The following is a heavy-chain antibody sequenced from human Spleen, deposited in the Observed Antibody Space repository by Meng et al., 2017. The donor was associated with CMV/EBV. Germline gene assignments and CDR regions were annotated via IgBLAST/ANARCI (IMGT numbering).Heavy chain of an antibody. Sequence: GGSLRLSCAASGFTFSSYSMNWVRQAPGKGLEWVSGIYGDGRTYYADFVKGRFTISRDDSKNTVFLQMDSLRAEDSAVYSCASGPFKNWGQGTLVTVSS. CDR2: IYGDGRT. CDR1: GFTFSSYS. J-gene: IGHJ4*02. V-gene: IGHV3-53*01. CDR3: ASGPFKN.